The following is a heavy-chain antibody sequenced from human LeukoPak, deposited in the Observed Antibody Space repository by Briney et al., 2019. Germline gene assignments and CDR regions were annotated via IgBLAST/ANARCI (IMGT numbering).Heavy chain of an antibody. CDR1: GFIFSSYA. D-gene: IGHD6-13*01. CDR2: ISGSGGST. Sequence: GGSLRLSCAASGFIFSSYAMSWVRQAPGMGLEWVSAISGSGGSTYYADSVKGRFTISRDNSKNTLYLQMNSLRAEDTAVYYCARKVYSSSWYPSDYWGQGTLVTVSS. J-gene: IGHJ4*02. CDR3: ARKVYSSSWYPSDY. V-gene: IGHV3-23*01.